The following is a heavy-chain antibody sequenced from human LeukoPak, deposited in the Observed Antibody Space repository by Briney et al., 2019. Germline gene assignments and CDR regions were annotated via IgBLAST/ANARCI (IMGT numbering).Heavy chain of an antibody. CDR2: IYTSGST. Sequence: SETLSLTCTVSGGSISSYYWSWIRQPAGKGLEWIGRIYTSGSTNYNPSLKSRVTMSVDTSKNQFSLELSSVTAADTAVYYCARDHMVRGVIPGNWFDPWGQGTLVTVSS. CDR1: GGSISSYY. D-gene: IGHD3-10*01. CDR3: ARDHMVRGVIPGNWFDP. V-gene: IGHV4-4*07. J-gene: IGHJ5*02.